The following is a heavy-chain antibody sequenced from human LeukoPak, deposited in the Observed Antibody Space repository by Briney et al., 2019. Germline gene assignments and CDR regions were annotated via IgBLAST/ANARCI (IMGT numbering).Heavy chain of an antibody. CDR2: IWYDGSNK. J-gene: IGHJ4*02. Sequence: GWSLRLSCAASGFTFSSYAMHWVRQAAGKGLEWVAVIWYDGSNKYYADSVEGRFTISRDHSKHTMYLQMKSLRAEDTAVYYCARELEIAVAGTLGYWGQGTLVTVSS. CDR3: ARELEIAVAGTLGY. D-gene: IGHD6-19*01. CDR1: GFTFSSYA. V-gene: IGHV3-33*01.